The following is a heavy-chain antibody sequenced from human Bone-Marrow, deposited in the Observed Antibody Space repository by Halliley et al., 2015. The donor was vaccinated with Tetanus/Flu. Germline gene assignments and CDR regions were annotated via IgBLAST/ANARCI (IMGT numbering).Heavy chain of an antibody. CDR3: ARVGQNYGLDV. Sequence: WVSTIGDSGGSTYFADSVKGRFIVSRDNSKNTVSLQMNSLSAEDTAVYYCARVGQNYGLDVWGQGTPVTVSS. V-gene: IGHV3-23*01. CDR2: IGDSGGST. J-gene: IGHJ6*02. D-gene: IGHD3-10*01.